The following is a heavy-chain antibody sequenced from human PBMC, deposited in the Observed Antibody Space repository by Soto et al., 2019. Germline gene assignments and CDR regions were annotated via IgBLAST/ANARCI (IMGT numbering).Heavy chain of an antibody. Sequence: GESLKISCKGSGYNFPSYWIAWVRQMPGKGLEWMGIIYPGDSATRYNPSFEGHVTISADRSISTAYLQWSSLKASTTAIYYGARPTVVGYGYWYYGMDVWGQGTSVTVSS. V-gene: IGHV5-51*01. CDR2: IYPGDSAT. CDR1: GYNFPSYW. D-gene: IGHD2-15*01. CDR3: ARPTVVGYGYWYYGMDV. J-gene: IGHJ6*02.